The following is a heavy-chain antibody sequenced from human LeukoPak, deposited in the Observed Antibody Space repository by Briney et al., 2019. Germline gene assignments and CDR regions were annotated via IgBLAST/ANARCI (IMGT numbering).Heavy chain of an antibody. D-gene: IGHD6-19*01. V-gene: IGHV3-30*03. CDR2: LSNDGSKS. CDR3: ARDMGQQWLVGGFDY. Sequence: PGGSLRLSCAASGFTFSSFGMHWVRQAPGKGLEWVAVLSNDGSKSYYADSVKGRFTISRDNSKNTLYLQMNSLRAEDTAVYYCARDMGQQWLVGGFDYWGQGTLVTVSS. CDR1: GFTFSSFG. J-gene: IGHJ4*02.